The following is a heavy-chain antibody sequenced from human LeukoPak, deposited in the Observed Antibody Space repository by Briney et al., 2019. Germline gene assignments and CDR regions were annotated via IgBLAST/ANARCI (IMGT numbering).Heavy chain of an antibody. CDR1: GGSFSGYY. Sequence: KPSETLSLTCAVYGGSFSGYYWSWIRQPPGQGLEWIGEINHSGSTNYTPSLKSRVTISVDTSKNQCSLKLSSVTAADTAVYYCARGGTVTTSDAFDIWGQGTMVTVSS. CDR3: ARGGTVTTSDAFDI. J-gene: IGHJ3*02. D-gene: IGHD4-17*01. CDR2: INHSGST. V-gene: IGHV4-34*01.